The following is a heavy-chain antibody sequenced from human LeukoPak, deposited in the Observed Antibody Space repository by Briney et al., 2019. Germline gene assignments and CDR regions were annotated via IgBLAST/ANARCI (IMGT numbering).Heavy chain of an antibody. CDR1: GFSINTAHY. CDR2: ISHSGNA. D-gene: IGHD6-13*01. J-gene: IGHJ1*01. Sequence: PSDTLSLTCAVSGFSINTAHYWGWVRHRPGEGLEWIRSISHSGNAYYNPSLKSRVTISLDASKNQFSLKVTSLTAADTAVYYCARGMSSVAAVGLWGRGTLVTVSS. CDR3: ARGMSSVAAVGL. V-gene: IGHV4-38-2*01.